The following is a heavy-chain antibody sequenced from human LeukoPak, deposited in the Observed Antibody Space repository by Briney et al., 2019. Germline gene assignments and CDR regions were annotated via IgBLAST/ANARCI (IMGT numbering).Heavy chain of an antibody. D-gene: IGHD3-10*01. CDR2: VSASGGST. CDR3: AKSLGNQGVIDY. CDR1: GFIFRNHA. V-gene: IGHV3-23*01. Sequence: PGGSLRLSCAASGFIFRNHAMNWVRQAPGQGLDLVSGVSASGGSTFNTDSVKGRFSISRDNSKNTLYLEMNSLRPEDTALYYCAKSLGNQGVIDYWGQGTLVTVSS. J-gene: IGHJ4*02.